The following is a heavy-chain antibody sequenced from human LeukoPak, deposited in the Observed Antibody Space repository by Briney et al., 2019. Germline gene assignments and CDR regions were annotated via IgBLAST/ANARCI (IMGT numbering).Heavy chain of an antibody. J-gene: IGHJ5*02. V-gene: IGHV4-34*01. CDR1: GGSISGYY. Sequence: PSETPSLTCTVSGGSISGYYWSWIRQPPGKGLEWIGEINHSGSTNYNPSLKSRVTISVDTSKNQFSLKLSSVTAADTAVYYCARGVWDWNPGVYNWFDPWGQGTLVTVSS. CDR2: INHSGST. CDR3: ARGVWDWNPGVYNWFDP. D-gene: IGHD1-1*01.